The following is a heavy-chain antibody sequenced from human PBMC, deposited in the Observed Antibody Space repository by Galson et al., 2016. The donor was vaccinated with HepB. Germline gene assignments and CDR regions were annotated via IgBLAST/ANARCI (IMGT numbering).Heavy chain of an antibody. CDR3: AKERGYVAAFDY. J-gene: IGHJ4*02. V-gene: IGHV3-23*01. Sequence: SLRLSCAASGFTFSNYAMSWVRQAPGKGLEWVSAITGAGHSTYYVDSVKGRFTISRDNSKNTLYLQMNSLRAEDTALYYCAKERGYVAAFDYWGQGTLVTVSS. D-gene: IGHD3-10*01. CDR1: GFTFSNYA. CDR2: ITGAGHST.